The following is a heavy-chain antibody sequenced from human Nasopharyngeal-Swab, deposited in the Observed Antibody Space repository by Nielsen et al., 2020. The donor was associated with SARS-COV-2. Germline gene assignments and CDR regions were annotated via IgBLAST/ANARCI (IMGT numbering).Heavy chain of an antibody. V-gene: IGHV3-74*01. CDR2: INSDGSST. D-gene: IGHD3-16*01. Sequence: GESLKISCAASGFTFSSYWMHWVRQAPGKGLVWVSRINSDGSSTSYADSVKGRFTISRDNSKNTLYLQMNSLRAEDTAVYYCARDIDDYVWGSYFDYWGQGTLVTVSS. CDR3: ARDIDDYVWGSYFDY. CDR1: GFTFSSYW. J-gene: IGHJ4*02.